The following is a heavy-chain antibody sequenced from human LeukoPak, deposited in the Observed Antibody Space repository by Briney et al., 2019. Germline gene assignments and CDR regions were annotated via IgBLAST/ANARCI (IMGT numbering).Heavy chain of an antibody. J-gene: IGHJ4*02. CDR2: IYYSGST. Sequence: GYIYYSGSTNYNPSLKSRVTISVDTSKNQFSLKLSSVTAADTAVYYCARHDSSGYYPNFDYWGQGTLVTVSS. CDR3: ARHDSSGYYPNFDY. V-gene: IGHV4-59*08. D-gene: IGHD3-22*01.